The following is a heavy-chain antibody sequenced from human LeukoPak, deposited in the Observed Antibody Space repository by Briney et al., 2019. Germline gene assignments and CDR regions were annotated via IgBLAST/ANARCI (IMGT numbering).Heavy chain of an antibody. D-gene: IGHD5-24*01. CDR1: GYTFTGYY. Sequence: ASVKVPCKASGYTFTGYYMHWVRQAPGQGLEWMGRINPNSGGTNYAQKFQGRVTMTRDTSISTAYMELSRLRSDDTAVYYCARDNYDGYRGGVDYWGQGTLVTVSS. CDR3: ARDNYDGYRGGVDY. J-gene: IGHJ4*02. CDR2: INPNSGGT. V-gene: IGHV1-2*06.